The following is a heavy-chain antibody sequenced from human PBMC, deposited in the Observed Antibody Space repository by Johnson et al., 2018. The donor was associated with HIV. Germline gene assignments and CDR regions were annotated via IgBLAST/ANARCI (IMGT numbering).Heavy chain of an antibody. CDR2: IRYDGSNK. D-gene: IGHD1-20*01. Sequence: QVQLVESGGGVVQTGGSLRLSCAASGFTFSRYGMHWVRQAPGKGLEWVAFIRYDGSNKYYVDSVKGRFTISRDNAKNSLYLQMNSLRAEDTAVYYCARAEGLTGRNAFDIWGQGTMVTVSS. CDR3: ARAEGLTGRNAFDI. J-gene: IGHJ3*02. CDR1: GFTFSRYG. V-gene: IGHV3-30*02.